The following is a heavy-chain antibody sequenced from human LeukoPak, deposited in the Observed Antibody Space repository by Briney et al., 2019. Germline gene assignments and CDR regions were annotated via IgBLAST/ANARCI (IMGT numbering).Heavy chain of an antibody. D-gene: IGHD3-22*01. CDR2: IYTSGST. J-gene: IGHJ6*03. V-gene: IGHV4-61*02. CDR1: GGSISSGSYY. CDR3: ARDEYYYDSSGYYGSYYYYMDV. Sequence: PSETLSLTCTVSGGSISSGSYYWSWIRQPAGKGLEWIGRIYTSGSTNHNPSLKSRVTISVDTSKNQFSLKLSSVTAADTAVYYCARDEYYYDSSGYYGSYYYYMDVWGKGTTVTVSS.